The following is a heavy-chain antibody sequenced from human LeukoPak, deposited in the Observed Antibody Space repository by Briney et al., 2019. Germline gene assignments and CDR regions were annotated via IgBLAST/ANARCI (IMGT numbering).Heavy chain of an antibody. Sequence: SQTLSLTCTVSGGSISSGDYYWSWIRQPPGRGLEWIGYIYYTGNTYYNPSLKSRINISVDTSKKQFSLKLRSVTAADTAVYYCARATITMAVGVPADAFDIWGPGTMVTVSS. CDR1: GGSISSGDYY. J-gene: IGHJ3*02. CDR2: IYYTGNT. D-gene: IGHD3-10*01. CDR3: ARATITMAVGVPADAFDI. V-gene: IGHV4-30-4*08.